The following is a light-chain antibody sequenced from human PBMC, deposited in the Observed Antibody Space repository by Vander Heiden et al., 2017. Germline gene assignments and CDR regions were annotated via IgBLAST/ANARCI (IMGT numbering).Light chain of an antibody. CDR1: QSISNY. CDR3: QQSYNTPLT. J-gene: IGKJ3*01. CDR2: TAS. Sequence: DIQMTQSPSSLSASVGDRVTITCRASQSISNYLNWYQQKPGKAPKLLIYTASSLESGVQSRFSGSGSGTDFSLTISSLQPEDFATFYCQQSYNTPLTFGPGTRVDI. V-gene: IGKV1-39*01.